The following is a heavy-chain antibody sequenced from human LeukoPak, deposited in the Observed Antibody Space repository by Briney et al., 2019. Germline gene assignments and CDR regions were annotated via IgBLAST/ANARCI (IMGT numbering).Heavy chain of an antibody. D-gene: IGHD3-16*02. V-gene: IGHV1-8*01. CDR1: GYTFTRYD. CDR3: ARGPRGDYLWGSYRYPFEN. Sequence: ASVNVSCKASGYTFTRYDTHAVRQATGQEPEWLGWMNPNSGNPGYAQKFQGRVTMTGNTSITTAYMELSSLRSEDTAVYYCARGPRGDYLWGSYRYPFENWGQGTLVTVSS. J-gene: IGHJ4*02. CDR2: MNPNSGNP.